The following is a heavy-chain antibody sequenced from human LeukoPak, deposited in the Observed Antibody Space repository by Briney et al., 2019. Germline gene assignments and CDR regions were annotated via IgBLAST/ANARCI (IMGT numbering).Heavy chain of an antibody. V-gene: IGHV3-23*01. J-gene: IGHJ4*02. Sequence: PGGSLRLSCAASGFTFSSYAMSWVRQAPGKGLEWVSAISGSGGSTYYADSVKGRFTISRDNSKNTLYLQMNSLRAEDTAVYYCAKDQAPRITIFGVVIPYYFDYWGQGTLVTVSS. CDR3: AKDQAPRITIFGVVIPYYFDY. D-gene: IGHD3-3*01. CDR2: ISGSGGST. CDR1: GFTFSSYA.